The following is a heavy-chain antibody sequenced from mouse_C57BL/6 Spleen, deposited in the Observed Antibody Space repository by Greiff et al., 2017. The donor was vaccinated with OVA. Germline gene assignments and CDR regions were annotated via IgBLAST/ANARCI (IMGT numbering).Heavy chain of an antibody. CDR3: ARGGGDYRYAMDY. Sequence: DVQLVESGGGLVKPGGSLKLSCAASGFTFSSYAMSWVRQTPEKRLEWVATISDGGSYTYYPDNVKGRFTISRDNAKNNLYLQMSHLKSEDTAMYYCARGGGDYRYAMDYWGQGTSVTVSS. CDR2: ISDGGSYT. V-gene: IGHV5-4*01. CDR1: GFTFSSYA. J-gene: IGHJ4*01. D-gene: IGHD2-4*01.